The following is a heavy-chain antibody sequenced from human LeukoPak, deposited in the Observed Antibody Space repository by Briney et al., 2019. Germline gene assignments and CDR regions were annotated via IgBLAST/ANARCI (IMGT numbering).Heavy chain of an antibody. CDR3: ARGKPRRRDGYNYPLDY. D-gene: IGHD5-24*01. V-gene: IGHV1-69*01. CDR1: GGTFSSYA. Sequence: SVKVSCKASGGTFSSYAISWVRQAPVQGLEWMGGVIPIFGTANYAQKFQGRVTITADESTSTAYMELSSLRSEDTAVYYCARGKPRRRDGYNYPLDYWGQGTLVTVSS. CDR2: VIPIFGTA. J-gene: IGHJ4*02.